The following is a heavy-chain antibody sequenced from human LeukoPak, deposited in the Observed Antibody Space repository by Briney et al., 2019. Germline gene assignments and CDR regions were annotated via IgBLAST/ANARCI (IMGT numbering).Heavy chain of an antibody. Sequence: AAVTVSYMASGGTFNTQGSNWVGQAPGEGREGMAGIIPIYATATYPPKLQGRVPMTPATSTTPAYMELRRLRSDDTAVYYCARDSGSGDDAFDIWGQGTTVTVSS. CDR3: ARDSGSGDDAFDI. J-gene: IGHJ3*02. CDR2: IIPIYATA. V-gene: IGHV1-69*06. CDR1: GGTFNTQG. D-gene: IGHD3-10*01.